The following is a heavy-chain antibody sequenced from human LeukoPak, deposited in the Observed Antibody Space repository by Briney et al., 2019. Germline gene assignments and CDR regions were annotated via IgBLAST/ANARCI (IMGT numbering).Heavy chain of an antibody. CDR1: GGSFSGYY. D-gene: IGHD4-17*01. Sequence: SETLSLTCAVYGGSFSGYYWSWIRQPPGKGLEWIGEINHSGSTNYNPSLKSRVTILVDTSKNQFSLKLSSVTAADTAVYYCARGHSPVTTKVSYFQHWGQGTLVTVSS. CDR2: INHSGST. V-gene: IGHV4-34*01. CDR3: ARGHSPVTTKVSYFQH. J-gene: IGHJ1*01.